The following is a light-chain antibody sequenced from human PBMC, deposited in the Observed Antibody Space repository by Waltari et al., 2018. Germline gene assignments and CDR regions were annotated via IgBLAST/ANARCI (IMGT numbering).Light chain of an antibody. CDR1: QRIGAF. Sequence: DIQMTQSPSSVSAFVGDRVTLTCRASQRIGAFLAWYQQRPGRAPKLLIHAVFSLQSGVPSRFSGGGSGIDFTLTISSMQPEDSATYYCQQTNTFPWTFGQGTKVEI. CDR2: AVF. V-gene: IGKV1-12*01. CDR3: QQTNTFPWT. J-gene: IGKJ1*01.